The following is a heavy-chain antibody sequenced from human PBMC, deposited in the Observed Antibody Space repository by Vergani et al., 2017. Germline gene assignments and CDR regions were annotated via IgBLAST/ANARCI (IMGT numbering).Heavy chain of an antibody. D-gene: IGHD6-19*01. CDR2: IWYDGSNK. V-gene: IGHV3-33*01. CDR3: ARDSKEVAGTRAYYYYYMDV. J-gene: IGHJ6*03. Sequence: QVQLVESGGGVVQPGRSLRLSCAPSGFTFSSYGMHWVRQAPGKGLEWVAVIWYDGSNKYYADSVKGRFTISRDNSKNTLYLQMNSLRAEDTAVYYCARDSKEVAGTRAYYYYYMDVWGKGTTVTVSS. CDR1: GFTFSSYG.